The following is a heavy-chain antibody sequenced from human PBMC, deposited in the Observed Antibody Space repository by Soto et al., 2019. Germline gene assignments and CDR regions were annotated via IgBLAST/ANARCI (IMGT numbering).Heavy chain of an antibody. CDR1: GFAFANYE. CDR2: INGGGDVK. J-gene: IGHJ5*01. V-gene: IGHV3-48*03. Sequence: GGSLRLSCAASGFAFANYEMHWVRQAPGKGLDWVAYINGGGDVKYYADSVEGRFSISRDNAKNALFLQMDNLRAEDTAVYYCARLSGDGFWKSYSPYNLFESWGQGALVTVSS. CDR3: ARLSGDGFWKSYSPYNLFES. D-gene: IGHD3-3*01.